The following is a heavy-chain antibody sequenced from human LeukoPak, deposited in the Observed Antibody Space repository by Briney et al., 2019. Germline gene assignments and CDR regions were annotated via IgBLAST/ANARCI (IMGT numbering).Heavy chain of an antibody. CDR1: GYTFTGYY. CDR2: INPNSGGT. J-gene: IGHJ6*02. D-gene: IGHD3-10*01. CDR3: ARLDYGSGSYFGYYYGMDV. Sequence: ASVKVSCKASGYTFTGYYMHWVRQAPGQGLEWMGWINPNSGGTNYAQKFQGGVTMTRDTSISTAYMELSRLRSDDTAVYYCARLDYGSGSYFGYYYGMDVWGQGTTVTVSS. V-gene: IGHV1-2*02.